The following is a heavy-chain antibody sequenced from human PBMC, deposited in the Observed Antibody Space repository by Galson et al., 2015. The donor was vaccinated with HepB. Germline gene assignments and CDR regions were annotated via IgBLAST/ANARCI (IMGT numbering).Heavy chain of an antibody. CDR1: GFTFSSYA. CDR3: AKDLVEHYYDSSGYSDY. V-gene: IGHV3-23*01. J-gene: IGHJ4*02. D-gene: IGHD3-22*01. CDR2: ISGSGGST. Sequence: SLRLSCAASGFTFSSYAMSWVRQAPGKGLEWVSAISGSGGSTYYADSVKGRFTISRDNSKNTLYLQMNSLRAEDTAVYYCAKDLVEHYYDSSGYSDYWGQGTLVTVSS.